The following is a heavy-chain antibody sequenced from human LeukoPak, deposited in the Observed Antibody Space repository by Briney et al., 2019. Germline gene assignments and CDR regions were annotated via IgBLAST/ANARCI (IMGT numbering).Heavy chain of an antibody. D-gene: IGHD3-22*01. Sequence: ASVKVSCKASGYTFTGYYMHWVRQAPGQGLEWMGRINPNSGGTNYAQKFQGGVTMTRDTSISTAYMELSRLRSDDTAVYYCARLSTIVVVINEWDAFDIWGQGTMVTVSS. CDR2: INPNSGGT. CDR1: GYTFTGYY. J-gene: IGHJ3*02. V-gene: IGHV1-2*06. CDR3: ARLSTIVVVINEWDAFDI.